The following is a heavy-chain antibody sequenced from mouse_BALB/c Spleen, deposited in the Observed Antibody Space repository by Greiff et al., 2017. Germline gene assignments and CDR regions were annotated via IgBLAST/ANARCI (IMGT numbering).Heavy chain of an antibody. Sequence: EVHLVESGGGLVQPGGSLRLSCATSGFTFTDYYMSWVRQPPGKALEWLGFIRNKANGYTTEYSASVKGRFTISRDNSQSILYLQMNTLRAEDSATYYCARGDYGNLDYWGQGTTLTVSS. CDR1: GFTFTDYY. CDR2: IRNKANGYTT. CDR3: ARGDYGNLDY. V-gene: IGHV7-3*02. J-gene: IGHJ2*01. D-gene: IGHD2-1*01.